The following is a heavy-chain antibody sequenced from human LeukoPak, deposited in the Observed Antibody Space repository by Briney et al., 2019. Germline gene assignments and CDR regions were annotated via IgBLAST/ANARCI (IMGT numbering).Heavy chain of an antibody. CDR2: ISGSGGST. J-gene: IGHJ4*02. CDR1: GFTFSSYA. V-gene: IGHV3-23*01. CDR3: ATTPTYDILTGYYIDY. Sequence: GGSLRLSCAASGFTFSSYAMSWVRQAPGKGLEWVSAISGSGGSTYYADSVKGRFTISRDNSKNTLYLQMNSLRAEDTAVYYCATTPTYDILTGYYIDYWGQGTLVTVSS. D-gene: IGHD3-9*01.